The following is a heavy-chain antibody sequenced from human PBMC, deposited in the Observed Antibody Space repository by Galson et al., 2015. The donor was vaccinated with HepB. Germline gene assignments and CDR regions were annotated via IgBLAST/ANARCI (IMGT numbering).Heavy chain of an antibody. CDR3: ARDYGDPNFDY. J-gene: IGHJ4*02. Sequence: SLRLSCAASGFTFINYSFNWVRQAPVKGLEWVSYISISSVTRYYADSVRGRFTVSRDNAKNSLYLQMNSLRPDDTAVYYCARDYGDPNFDYWGQGTLVTVSS. CDR2: ISISSVTR. D-gene: IGHD4-17*01. V-gene: IGHV3-48*01. CDR1: GFTFINYS.